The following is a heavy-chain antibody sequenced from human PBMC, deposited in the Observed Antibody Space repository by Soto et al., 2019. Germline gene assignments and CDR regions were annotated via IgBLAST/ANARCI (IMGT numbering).Heavy chain of an antibody. J-gene: IGHJ4*02. CDR2: FDPEDGET. Sequence: ASVKVSCKVPGCTLTELSMHWVRQAPGKGLEWMGGFDPEDGETIYAQKFQGRVTMTEDTSTDTAYMELSSLRSEDTAVYYCATASYYYDSSGYYAKYYFDYWGQGTLVTVSS. CDR3: ATASYYYDSSGYYAKYYFDY. V-gene: IGHV1-24*01. CDR1: GCTLTELS. D-gene: IGHD3-22*01.